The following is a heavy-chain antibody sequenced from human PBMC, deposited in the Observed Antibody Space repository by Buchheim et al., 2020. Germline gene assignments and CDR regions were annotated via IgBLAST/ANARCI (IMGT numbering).Heavy chain of an antibody. V-gene: IGHV3-30-3*01. Sequence: QVQLVESGGGVVQPGRSLRLSCAASGFTFSSYAMHWVRQAPGKGLERVAVISYDGSNKYYADSVKGRFTISRDNSKNTLYLQMNSLRAEDTAVYYCARASMVRGVKFDYWGQGTL. D-gene: IGHD3-10*01. CDR1: GFTFSSYA. CDR3: ARASMVRGVKFDY. CDR2: ISYDGSNK. J-gene: IGHJ4*02.